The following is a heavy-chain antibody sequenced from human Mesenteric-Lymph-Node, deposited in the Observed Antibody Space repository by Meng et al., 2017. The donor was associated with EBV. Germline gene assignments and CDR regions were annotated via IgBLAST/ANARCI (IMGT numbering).Heavy chain of an antibody. J-gene: IGHJ5*02. Sequence: QGQLVRSGGEVKKPGASVKVSCKASGYTFTSNYIHWVRQAPGQGPEWMGLINPSSGGTSYAQKFQGRVTMTRDTSTSTVYMEVISLRSDDTAVYYCTRVVYREFDPWGQGTLVTVSS. V-gene: IGHV1-46*01. CDR3: TRVVYREFDP. D-gene: IGHD5/OR15-5a*01. CDR1: GYTFTSNY. CDR2: INPSSGGT.